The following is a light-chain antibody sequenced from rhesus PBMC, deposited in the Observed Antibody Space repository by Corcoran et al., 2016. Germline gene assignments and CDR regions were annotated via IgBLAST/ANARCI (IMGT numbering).Light chain of an antibody. CDR1: QNIYST. CDR2: AAS. Sequence: DIQMTQSPSALSASVGDRVNISCRASQNIYSTLAWYQQKPGKAPKLLIYAASTLQPGIPPRFSGSGAGTDFTITINRLQPGHYATYYCQHYYDNPYIFGQGTRVEIK. V-gene: IGKV1S12*01. CDR3: QHYYDNPYI. J-gene: IGKJ2*01.